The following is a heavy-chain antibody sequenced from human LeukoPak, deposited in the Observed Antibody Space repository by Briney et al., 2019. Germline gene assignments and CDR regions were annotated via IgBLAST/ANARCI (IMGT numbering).Heavy chain of an antibody. Sequence: GGSLRLSCAASGFTVSSNYINWVRQAPGKGLEWVSLISSSGSTYYADSVKGRFTISRDNSKNSLYLQMNSLRAEDTAVYYCARDEPSPDSTDLDYWGQGTLVTVSS. D-gene: IGHD2/OR15-2a*01. CDR2: ISSSGST. V-gene: IGHV3-66*01. CDR1: GFTVSSNY. J-gene: IGHJ4*02. CDR3: ARDEPSPDSTDLDY.